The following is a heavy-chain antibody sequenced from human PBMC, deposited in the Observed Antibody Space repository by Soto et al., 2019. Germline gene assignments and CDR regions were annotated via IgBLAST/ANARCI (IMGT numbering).Heavy chain of an antibody. Sequence: LSLTCTASGGSISSYYWSWIRQPPGKGLEWIGYIYYIGSTNYNPSLKSRVTISVDTSKNQFSLKLSSVTAADTAVYYCARGLRRQLLNWFDPWGQGTLVTVSS. CDR3: ARGLRRQLLNWFDP. CDR2: IYYIGST. CDR1: GGSISSYY. J-gene: IGHJ5*02. V-gene: IGHV4-59*01. D-gene: IGHD2-2*01.